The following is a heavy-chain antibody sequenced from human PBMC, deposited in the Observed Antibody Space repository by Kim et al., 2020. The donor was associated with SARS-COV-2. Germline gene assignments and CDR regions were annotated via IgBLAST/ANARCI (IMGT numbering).Heavy chain of an antibody. CDR3: ASSMTTVTRGWFDP. V-gene: IGHV1-69*01. Sequence: EQKFQGRVTITADESTSTAYMELSSLRSEDTAVYYCASSMTTVTRGWFDPWGQGTLVTVSS. D-gene: IGHD4-17*01. J-gene: IGHJ5*02.